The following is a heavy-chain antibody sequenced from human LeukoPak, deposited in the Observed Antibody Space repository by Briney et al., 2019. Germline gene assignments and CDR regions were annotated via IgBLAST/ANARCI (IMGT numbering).Heavy chain of an antibody. D-gene: IGHD4-23*01. J-gene: IGHJ3*02. V-gene: IGHV4-61*02. CDR1: GGSISSGSYY. Sequence: SQTLSLTCTVSGGSISSGSYYWTWIRQPAGKGLEWIGRIYASGSTNYNPSLKSRVTISVDTSKNQLSLKLISVTAADTAVYYCARDLDYGGDSDAFDIWGQGTMVTVSS. CDR3: ARDLDYGGDSDAFDI. CDR2: IYASGST.